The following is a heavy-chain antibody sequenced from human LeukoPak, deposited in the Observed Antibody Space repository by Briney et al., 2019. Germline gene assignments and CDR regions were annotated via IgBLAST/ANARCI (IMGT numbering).Heavy chain of an antibody. CDR1: GYTFTGYY. CDR2: INPNSGST. CDR3: ARDRSSSSSFWFDP. J-gene: IGHJ5*02. D-gene: IGHD6-6*01. Sequence: ASVKVSCKASGYTFTGYYMHWVRQAPGQGLEWMGWINPNSGSTNYAQKFQGRVTMTRDTSISTAYMELSRLRSDDTAVYYCARDRSSSSSFWFDPWGQGTLVTVSS. V-gene: IGHV1-2*02.